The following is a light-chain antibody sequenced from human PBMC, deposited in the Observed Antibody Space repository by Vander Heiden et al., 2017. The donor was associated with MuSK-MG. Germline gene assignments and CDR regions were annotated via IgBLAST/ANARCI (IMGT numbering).Light chain of an antibody. CDR1: QDINNY. V-gene: IGKV1-33*01. CDR3: QQDYSHPLT. CDR2: EAS. Sequence: DIRMTQSPSSLSATVGDRVTVTCQASQDINNYLNWYQVKPGKAPRLLISEASNLETGVPFRFSGSGSGTDFTFTINSLQPEEIATYYCQQDYSHPLTFGGGSKVXI. J-gene: IGKJ4*01.